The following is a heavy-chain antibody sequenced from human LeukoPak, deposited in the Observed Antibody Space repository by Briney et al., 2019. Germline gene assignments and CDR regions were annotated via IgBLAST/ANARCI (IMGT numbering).Heavy chain of an antibody. J-gene: IGHJ3*02. D-gene: IGHD3-22*01. Sequence: SETLSLTCAVYGRSFSGYYWSWIRQPPGKGLEWIGEINHSGSTNYNPSLKSRVTISVDTSKNQFSLKLSSVTAADTAVYYCARVAWYYYDSSGYPAFDIWGQGTMVTVSS. CDR1: GRSFSGYY. V-gene: IGHV4-34*01. CDR2: INHSGST. CDR3: ARVAWYYYDSSGYPAFDI.